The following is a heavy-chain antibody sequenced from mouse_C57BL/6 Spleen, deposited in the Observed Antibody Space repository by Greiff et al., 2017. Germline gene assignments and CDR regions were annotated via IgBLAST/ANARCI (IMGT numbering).Heavy chain of an antibody. Sequence: QVQLQQSGAELVKPGASVKMSCKASGYTFTSYWITWVKQRPGQGLEWIGDIYPGSGSTNYNEKFKGKATLTVDTSSSTAYMQLSSLTSEDSAVYYCARPYGSSLYWYFDVWGTGTTVTVSS. D-gene: IGHD1-1*01. CDR3: ARPYGSSLYWYFDV. CDR2: IYPGSGST. CDR1: GYTFTSYW. V-gene: IGHV1-55*01. J-gene: IGHJ1*03.